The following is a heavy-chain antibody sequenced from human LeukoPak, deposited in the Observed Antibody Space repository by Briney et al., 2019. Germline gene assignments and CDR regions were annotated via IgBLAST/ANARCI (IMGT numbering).Heavy chain of an antibody. CDR2: ISSSGTTI. CDR3: ARRRDSGSLQHFDY. J-gene: IGHJ4*02. CDR1: GFTFSDYW. D-gene: IGHD1-26*01. Sequence: GGSLRLSCAASGFTFSDYWMHWVRQAPGKGLEWVSYISSSGTTIYYADSVKGRFTISRDNAKNSLYLQMNSLRAEDTAVYYCARRRDSGSLQHFDYWGQGTLVTVSS. V-gene: IGHV3-11*01.